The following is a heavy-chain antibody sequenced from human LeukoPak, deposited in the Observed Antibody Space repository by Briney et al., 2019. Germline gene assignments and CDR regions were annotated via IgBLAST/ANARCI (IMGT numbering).Heavy chain of an antibody. D-gene: IGHD6-13*01. CDR1: GYTFTGYY. V-gene: IGHV1-2*02. J-gene: IGHJ5*02. Sequence: VASVKVSCKASGYTFTGYYMHWVRQAPGQGLGWMGWINPNSGGTNYAQKFQGRVTMTRDTSISTAYMELSRLRSDDTAVYYCARDLFRELGSSWSPVHPWGQGTLVTVSS. CDR2: INPNSGGT. CDR3: ARDLFRELGSSWSPVHP.